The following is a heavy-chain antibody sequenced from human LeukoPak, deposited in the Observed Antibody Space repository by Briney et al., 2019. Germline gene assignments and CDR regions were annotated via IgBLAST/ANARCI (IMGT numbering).Heavy chain of an antibody. Sequence: ASVKVSCKASGYTFTSYGISWVRQAPGQGLEWMRWMSAYNGNTNYAQKLQGRVTMTTDTSTNTSYVELRSLRSDDTAVYYCARDLGGFLGGRFDPWGQGTLVTVSS. CDR2: MSAYNGNT. V-gene: IGHV1-18*01. D-gene: IGHD3-10*01. CDR1: GYTFTSYG. J-gene: IGHJ5*02. CDR3: ARDLGGFLGGRFDP.